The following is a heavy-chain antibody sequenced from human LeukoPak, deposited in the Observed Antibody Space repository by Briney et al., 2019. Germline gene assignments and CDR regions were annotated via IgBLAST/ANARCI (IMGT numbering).Heavy chain of an antibody. CDR1: GGFLSSYY. CDR3: AGVPRGYSYMDV. CDR2: IYYSGST. Sequence: SETLSLTRTVSGGFLSSYYGSWIPQPPGKGREWIGYIYYSGSTNYNPSLKTRVTISVDTSKNQFSVKLSSVTAADTAVYYCAGVPRGYSYMDVWGKGTTVTVSS. J-gene: IGHJ6*03. D-gene: IGHD2-15*01. V-gene: IGHV4-59*01.